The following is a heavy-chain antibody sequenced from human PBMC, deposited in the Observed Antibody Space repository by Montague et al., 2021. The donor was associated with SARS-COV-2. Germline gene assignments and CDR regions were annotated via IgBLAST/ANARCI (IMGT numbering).Heavy chain of an antibody. CDR3: ARGALFYDSSGYYSDAFDI. J-gene: IGHJ3*02. CDR1: GGSISSYY. Sequence: SETLSLTCTVSGGSISSYYWNWIRQSAGKGLEWIGRIYTSGSTNYDPSLTSRVTMSVDTSKNQFSLKLSSVTAADTAVYYCARGALFYDSSGYYSDAFDIWGQGTMVTVSS. D-gene: IGHD3-22*01. CDR2: IYTSGST. V-gene: IGHV4-4*07.